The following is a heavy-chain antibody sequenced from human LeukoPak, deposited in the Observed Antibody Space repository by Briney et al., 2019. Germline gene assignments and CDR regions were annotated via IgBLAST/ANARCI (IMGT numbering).Heavy chain of an antibody. V-gene: IGHV1-69*01. CDR1: GGTFSSYA. CDR2: IIPIFGTA. CDR3: ARDSNYYESSGYNHGDFDY. D-gene: IGHD3-22*01. Sequence: GASVKVSCKASGGTFSSYAISWVRQAPGQGLEWMGGIIPIFGTANYAQKSQGRVTITADESTSTAYMELSSLRYEDTAVYYCARDSNYYESSGYNHGDFDYWGHGTLVTVSS. J-gene: IGHJ4*01.